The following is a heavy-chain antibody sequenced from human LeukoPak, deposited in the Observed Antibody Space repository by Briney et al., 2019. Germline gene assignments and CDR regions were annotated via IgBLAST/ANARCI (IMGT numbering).Heavy chain of an antibody. Sequence: SETLSLTCTVSGGSISSSSYYWGWIRQPPGKGLEWIGSIYYSGSTYYNPSLKSRVTISVDTSKNQFSLKLSSVTAADTAVYYCASTSSGGSYDYWGQGALVTVSS. D-gene: IGHD2-15*01. CDR2: IYYSGST. CDR1: GGSISSSSYY. J-gene: IGHJ4*02. CDR3: ASTSSGGSYDY. V-gene: IGHV4-39*01.